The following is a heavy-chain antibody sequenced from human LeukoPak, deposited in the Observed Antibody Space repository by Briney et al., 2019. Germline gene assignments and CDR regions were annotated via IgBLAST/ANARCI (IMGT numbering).Heavy chain of an antibody. D-gene: IGHD3-3*01. CDR2: IYYSGST. CDR1: GGSISSYY. V-gene: IGHV4-59*08. CDR3: ARRSITIPNWFDP. J-gene: IGHJ5*02. Sequence: SETLSLTCTVSGGSISSYYWSWIRQTPGKGLEWIGYIYYSGSTNYNPSLKSRVTISVDTSKNQFSLKLSSVTAADTAVYYCARRSITIPNWFDPWGQGTLVTVSS.